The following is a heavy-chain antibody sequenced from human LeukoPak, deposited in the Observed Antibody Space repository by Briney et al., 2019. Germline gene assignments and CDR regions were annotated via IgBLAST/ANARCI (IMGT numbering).Heavy chain of an antibody. Sequence: ASVKVSCKASGYTFNIYGINWVRQATGQGLEWIGRISPFNGNTNYAQNLQGRATMTTDTSTSTAYMDLRSLRSDDTAVYYCARDREQWVPLGALDIWGQGTMVTVSS. V-gene: IGHV1-18*01. D-gene: IGHD6-19*01. J-gene: IGHJ3*02. CDR2: ISPFNGNT. CDR3: ARDREQWVPLGALDI. CDR1: GYTFNIYG.